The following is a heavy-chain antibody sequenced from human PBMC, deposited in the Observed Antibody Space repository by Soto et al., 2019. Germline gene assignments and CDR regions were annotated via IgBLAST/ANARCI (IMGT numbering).Heavy chain of an antibody. J-gene: IGHJ4*02. Sequence: PSETLSLTCTVSGGSISSYYWSWIRQPPGKGLEWIGYIYYSGSTNYNPSLKSRVTISVDTSKNQFSLKLSSVTAADTAVYYCARQGLWFGELYPYYFDYWGQGTLVTVSS. CDR3: ARQGLWFGELYPYYFDY. V-gene: IGHV4-59*08. D-gene: IGHD3-10*01. CDR2: IYYSGST. CDR1: GGSISSYY.